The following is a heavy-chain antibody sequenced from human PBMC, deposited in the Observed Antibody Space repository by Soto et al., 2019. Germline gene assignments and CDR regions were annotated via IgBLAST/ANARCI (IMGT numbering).Heavy chain of an antibody. J-gene: IGHJ6*02. CDR1: GGTFSSYA. D-gene: IGHD6-13*01. Sequence: SVKVSCKASGGTFSSYAISWVRQAPGQGLEWMGGIIPIFGTANYAQKFQGRVTITADESTSTAYMELSSLRSEDTAVYYCARNGDSSSWYYYYGMDVWGQGTTVTVSS. CDR3: ARNGDSSSWYYYYGMDV. V-gene: IGHV1-69*13. CDR2: IIPIFGTA.